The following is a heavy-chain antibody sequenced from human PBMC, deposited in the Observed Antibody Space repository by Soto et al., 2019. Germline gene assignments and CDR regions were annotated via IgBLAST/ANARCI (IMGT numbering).Heavy chain of an antibody. Sequence: EVQLVESGGGLVQPGGSLRLSCEVSGFTFSDHYMDWVRQAPGKGLEWVGRSRNKANSFSTAYATSVKGRFNIPRDDSKSSLYLQMNSLKTDDTAVYYCTRIAYNYVPGDYWGQGTLVTVSS. CDR3: TRIAYNYVPGDY. CDR2: SRNKANSFST. CDR1: GFTFSDHY. D-gene: IGHD3-16*01. J-gene: IGHJ4*02. V-gene: IGHV3-72*01.